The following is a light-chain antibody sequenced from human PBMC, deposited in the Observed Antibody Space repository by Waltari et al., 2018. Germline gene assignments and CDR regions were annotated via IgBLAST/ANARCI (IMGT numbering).Light chain of an antibody. CDR1: SSDIGNSDH. Sequence: HSALTQPASVSGSPGQSITISCIGTSSDIGNSDHVSWYRQHPGTAPQLIIYDVAYRPSGVSTRFSGSKSGSTASLSLSGLQAGDEGDYYCMSYTTSDTVVFGGGTRLTVL. J-gene: IGLJ3*02. CDR2: DVA. V-gene: IGLV2-14*03. CDR3: MSYTTSDTVV.